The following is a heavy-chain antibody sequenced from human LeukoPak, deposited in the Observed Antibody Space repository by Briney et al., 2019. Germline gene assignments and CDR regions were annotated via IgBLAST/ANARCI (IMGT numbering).Heavy chain of an antibody. Sequence: GALRLSCAASGFTFSNYAMNWVRQAPGKGLEWVSSINGGGGSTYYADSVKGRFTISRDNSKNTLYLQMNSLRAEDTALYYCAKSRLSGINDAFDIRGQGTMVTVSS. CDR1: GFTFSNYA. CDR3: AKSRLSGINDAFDI. D-gene: IGHD3-3*01. V-gene: IGHV3-23*01. CDR2: INGGGGST. J-gene: IGHJ3*02.